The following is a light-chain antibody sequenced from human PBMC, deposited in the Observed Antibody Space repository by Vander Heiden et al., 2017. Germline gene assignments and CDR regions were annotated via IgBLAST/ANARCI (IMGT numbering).Light chain of an antibody. CDR1: QTISNW. V-gene: IGKV1-5*03. Sequence: DIQMTQSPSILSASVGDRVTITCRASQTISNWLAWYQVKPGKAPKLLIREASSLERGVPLRFSGGGSGTDFTLTISSLQPDGFATYYCQQYNRAWTFGQGT. CDR2: EAS. J-gene: IGKJ1*01. CDR3: QQYNRAWT.